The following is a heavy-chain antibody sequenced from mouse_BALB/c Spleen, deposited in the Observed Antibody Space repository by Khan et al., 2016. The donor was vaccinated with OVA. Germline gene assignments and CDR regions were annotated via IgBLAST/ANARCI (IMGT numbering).Heavy chain of an antibody. CDR2: IDPANGNT. V-gene: IGHV14-3*02. J-gene: IGHJ2*01. CDR3: ARWPRGY. CDR1: GYNIKDTY. Sequence: VQLQQSGAELVKPGASVKLSCTASGYNIKDTYMHWVKQRPEQGLEWIGRIDPANGNTEYDPKFQGKATITADTPSNTAYLQLSSLTSEDTAVYYCARWPRGYWGQVTALTVSS.